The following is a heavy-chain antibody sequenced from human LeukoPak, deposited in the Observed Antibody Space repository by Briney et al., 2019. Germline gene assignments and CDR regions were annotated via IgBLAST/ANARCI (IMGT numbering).Heavy chain of an antibody. CDR1: GGTFSSYA. V-gene: IGHV1-69*05. Sequence: SVKVSCKASGGTFSSYAISWVRQAPGQGLEWMGRIITIYGRADYAQKFQGRVTITTDESTSTAYMELSSLRSEDTAVYYCARSSSSWYGVDYWGQGTLVTVSS. CDR2: IITIYGRA. CDR3: ARSSSSWYGVDY. D-gene: IGHD6-13*01. J-gene: IGHJ4*02.